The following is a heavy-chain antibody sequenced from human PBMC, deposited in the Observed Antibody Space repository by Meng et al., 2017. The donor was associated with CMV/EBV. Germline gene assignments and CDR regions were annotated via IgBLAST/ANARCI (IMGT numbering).Heavy chain of an antibody. CDR2: ISYDGSNK. CDR1: GFNFSSYA. J-gene: IGHJ6*02. CDR3: ARELGITIFGVVIDYYYSGMDV. D-gene: IGHD3-3*01. Sequence: GESLKISRAASGFNFSSYAMHRGRQAPGKGLEWGAGISYDGSNKYYADSVKGRFTISRDNSKNTLYLQMNSLRAEDTAVYYCARELGITIFGVVIDYYYSGMDVWGQGTTVTVSS. V-gene: IGHV3-30*04.